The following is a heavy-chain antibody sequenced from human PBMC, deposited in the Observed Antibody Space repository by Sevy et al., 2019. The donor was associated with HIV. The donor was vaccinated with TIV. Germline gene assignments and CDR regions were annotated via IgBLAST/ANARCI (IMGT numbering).Heavy chain of an antibody. Sequence: GGSLRLSCAPSGFTFSTYTINWVRQAPGKGLEWVSSITVSSSYINYADSMKGRITISRDNGKNSLFLQMNSLRAEDTAENYCARGGSNYGYDAFDIWVQGTMVTVSS. V-gene: IGHV3-21*06. J-gene: IGHJ3*02. CDR1: GFTFSTYT. CDR2: ITVSSSYI. D-gene: IGHD4-17*01. CDR3: ARGGSNYGYDAFDI.